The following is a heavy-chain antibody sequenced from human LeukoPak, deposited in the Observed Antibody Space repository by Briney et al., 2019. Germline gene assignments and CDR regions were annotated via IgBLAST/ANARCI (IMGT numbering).Heavy chain of an antibody. CDR3: ARVSVTISSRYFDY. D-gene: IGHD3-3*01. V-gene: IGHV3-7*03. Sequence: GGSLRLSCAASGFTFSSYWMSWVRQAPGKGLEWVANIKQHGSEKYYVDSVKGRFTISRDNAKNSLYLQMNSLRAEDTAVYYCARVSVTISSRYFDYWGQGTLVTVSS. CDR2: IKQHGSEK. J-gene: IGHJ4*02. CDR1: GFTFSSYW.